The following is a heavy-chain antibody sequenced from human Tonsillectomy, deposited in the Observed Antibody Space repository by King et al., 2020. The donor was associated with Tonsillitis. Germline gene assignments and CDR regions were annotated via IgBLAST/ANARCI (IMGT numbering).Heavy chain of an antibody. D-gene: IGHD2-2*01. V-gene: IGHV1-69*01. Sequence: VQLVESGAEMKKPGSSVKVSCKASGGTFSSYAISWVRQAPGQGLEWMGGIIPIFGTANYAQKFQGRVTITADESTSTAYMELSSLRSEDTAVYYCARLGYCSSTSCRDFDYWGQGTLVTVSS. CDR1: GGTFSSYA. CDR3: ARLGYCSSTSCRDFDY. J-gene: IGHJ4*02. CDR2: IIPIFGTA.